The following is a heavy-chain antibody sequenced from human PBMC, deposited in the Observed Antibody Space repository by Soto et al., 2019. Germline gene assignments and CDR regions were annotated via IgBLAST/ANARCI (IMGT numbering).Heavy chain of an antibody. CDR3: ATYLETFSGSYYFDY. D-gene: IGHD1-26*01. Sequence: QVQLQESGPGLVKPSETLSLTCTVSGGSVSRGSYYWSWIRQPPGKGLEWIGYIYYSGSTNYNPSLKSRVIISVDTSKNQFSLKLSSVTAADTAVYFCATYLETFSGSYYFDYWGQGTLVTVSS. J-gene: IGHJ4*02. CDR1: GGSVSRGSYY. V-gene: IGHV4-61*01. CDR2: IYYSGST.